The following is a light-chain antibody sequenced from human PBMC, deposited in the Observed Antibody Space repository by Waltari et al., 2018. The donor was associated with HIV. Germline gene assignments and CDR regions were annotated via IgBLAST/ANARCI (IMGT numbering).Light chain of an antibody. CDR3: AAWDDSLDGPVV. CDR2: RNK. CDR1: SSNIRNSN. Sequence: QSVLTQPPSASGTPGQRVTISCSGSSSNIRNSNVYWYQQVPGTAPKLIIHRNKQRPSGVPDRFSGSKSGTSASLAISGLRSEDEADYYCAAWDDSLDGPVVFGGGTKLTVV. V-gene: IGLV1-47*01. J-gene: IGLJ2*01.